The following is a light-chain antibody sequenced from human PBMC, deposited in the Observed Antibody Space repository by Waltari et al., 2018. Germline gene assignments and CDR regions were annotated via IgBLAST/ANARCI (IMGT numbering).Light chain of an antibody. CDR3: SAWDDRLSGPV. Sequence: QAVLTQPPSASGTPGQRVTISCSGGRSNIGSNYVSWYQRLPGTAPKLLIYSNNQRPSAVPDRFSGSKSGASASLAISGLRSGDEADYYCSAWDDRLSGPVFGGGTKLTVL. CDR1: RSNIGSNY. J-gene: IGLJ2*01. V-gene: IGLV1-47*01. CDR2: SNN.